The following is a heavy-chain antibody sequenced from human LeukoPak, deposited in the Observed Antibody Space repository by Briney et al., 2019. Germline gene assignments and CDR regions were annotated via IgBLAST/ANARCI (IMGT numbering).Heavy chain of an antibody. Sequence: SETLSLTCAVYGGSFSGYYWSWIRQPPGKGLEWIGEINHSGSTNYNPSLKSRVTISVDTSKNQFSLKLSSVTAADTAVHYCARGATLGSSGWYYFDYWGQGTLVTVSS. V-gene: IGHV4-34*01. CDR2: INHSGST. CDR1: GGSFSGYY. D-gene: IGHD6-19*01. CDR3: ARGATLGSSGWYYFDY. J-gene: IGHJ4*02.